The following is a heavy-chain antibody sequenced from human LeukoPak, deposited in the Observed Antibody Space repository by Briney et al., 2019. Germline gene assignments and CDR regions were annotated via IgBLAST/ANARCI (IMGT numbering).Heavy chain of an antibody. CDR2: IIPNLGTT. CDR3: ATTNDGGGYQWGDFFDF. Sequence: EASVKVSCKAFGGTSNSHAISWVRQAPGQGLEWMGRIIPNLGTTNRAQNFQDRVTLTADKSTNTAYMELTSLTSDDTAVYYCATTNDGGGYQWGDFFDFWGQGTLVTVSS. J-gene: IGHJ4*02. V-gene: IGHV1-69*04. CDR1: GGTSNSHA. D-gene: IGHD3-22*01.